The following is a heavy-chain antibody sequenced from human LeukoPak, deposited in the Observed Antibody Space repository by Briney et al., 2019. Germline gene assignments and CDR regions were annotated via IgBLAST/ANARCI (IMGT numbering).Heavy chain of an antibody. CDR2: IYPGDSDT. V-gene: IGHV5-51*01. CDR3: ARRKGYDSSGADY. Sequence: GESLKISCKGSRYSFTTYWIAWVRQMPGKGLEWMGIIYPGDSDTRYSPSFQGQVTISVDKSINTAYLHWSSLRASDTAIYYCARRKGYDSSGADYWGQGTLVTVSS. D-gene: IGHD3-22*01. J-gene: IGHJ4*02. CDR1: RYSFTTYW.